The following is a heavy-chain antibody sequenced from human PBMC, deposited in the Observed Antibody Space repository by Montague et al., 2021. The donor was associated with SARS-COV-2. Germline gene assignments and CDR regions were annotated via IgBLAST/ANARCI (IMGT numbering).Heavy chain of an antibody. Sequence: SLRLSCAASGFTFSNSSMYWVRQAPGKGLEWVSGSSGSDGGTHYADSVTGRFTISRDNSKNVLYLQMNSLRAEDTALYYCAKDSYYYGLGYGMDVWGQGTTVTVSS. J-gene: IGHJ6*02. CDR3: AKDSYYYGLGYGMDV. V-gene: IGHV3-23*01. D-gene: IGHD3-10*01. CDR2: SSGSDGGT. CDR1: GFTFSNSS.